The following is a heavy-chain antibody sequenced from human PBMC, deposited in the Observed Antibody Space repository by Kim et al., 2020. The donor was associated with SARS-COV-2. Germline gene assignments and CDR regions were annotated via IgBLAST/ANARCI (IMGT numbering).Heavy chain of an antibody. Sequence: ASVKVSCKASGYTFTSRYIHWVRQAPGQGLERMGVINPRGGGTTYAQKFQGRVTMTSDTSTSTVYMDLSSLRSEDTAVYYCARDPNCAGGSCYYYPDYWG. CDR2: INPRGGGT. CDR1: GYTFTSRY. V-gene: IGHV1-46*01. CDR3: ARDPNCAGGSCYYYPDY. D-gene: IGHD2-15*01. J-gene: IGHJ4*01.